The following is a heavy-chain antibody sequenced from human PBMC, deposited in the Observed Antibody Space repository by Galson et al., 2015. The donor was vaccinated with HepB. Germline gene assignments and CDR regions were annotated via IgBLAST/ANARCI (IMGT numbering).Heavy chain of an antibody. CDR2: IKSKTDGGTT. CDR1: GFTFSNAW. D-gene: IGHD6-19*01. V-gene: IGHV3-15*07. J-gene: IGHJ3*02. CDR3: TTASWGGSGWYELMDAFDI. Sequence: SLRLSCAASGFTFSNAWMNWVRQAPGKGLEWVGRIKSKTDGGTTDYAAPVKGRFTISRDDSKNTLYLQMNSLKTEDTAVYYCTTASWGGSGWYELMDAFDIWGQGTMVTVSS.